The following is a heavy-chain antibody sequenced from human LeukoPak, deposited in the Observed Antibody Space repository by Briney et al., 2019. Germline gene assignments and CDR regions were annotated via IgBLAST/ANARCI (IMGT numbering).Heavy chain of an antibody. CDR1: GGSFSGYY. V-gene: IGHV4-34*01. CDR2: INHSAST. Sequence: SETLSLTCAVYGGSFSGYYWSWIRQPPGNGLEWIGEINHSASTNYNPSLKSRVTISVDTSKNEFSLKLSSVTAADTAVYYCARGNYYDSSGFSWGQGTLVTVSS. D-gene: IGHD3-22*01. J-gene: IGHJ4*02. CDR3: ARGNYYDSSGFS.